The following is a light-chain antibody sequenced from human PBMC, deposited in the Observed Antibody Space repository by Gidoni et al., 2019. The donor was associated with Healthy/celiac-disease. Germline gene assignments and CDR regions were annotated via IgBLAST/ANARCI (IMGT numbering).Light chain of an antibody. V-gene: IGKV1-12*01. Sequence: DIQMTQSPSSVSASVGDRVTITCRASKGISSWLAWYQQKPGKAPKLLNYAASSLQSGVPSRFSGSGSGTYFTLTISSLQPEDFATYYCQRANSFPTFGGGTKVEIK. J-gene: IGKJ4*01. CDR2: AAS. CDR1: KGISSW. CDR3: QRANSFPT.